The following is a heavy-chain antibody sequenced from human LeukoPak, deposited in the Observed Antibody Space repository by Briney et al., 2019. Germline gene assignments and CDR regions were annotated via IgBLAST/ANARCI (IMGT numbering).Heavy chain of an antibody. Sequence: PGGSLKLSCAASGFTFSDSAIHWVRQASGKGLEWVGRIRSKSNSYAANYAESAKGRFTISRDESKNTAYLPMNSLTTEDTAVYYCTTTIYGSGKAGYWGQGTLVTVSS. CDR2: IRSKSNSYAA. V-gene: IGHV3-73*01. D-gene: IGHD3-10*01. J-gene: IGHJ4*02. CDR3: TTTIYGSGKAGY. CDR1: GFTFSDSA.